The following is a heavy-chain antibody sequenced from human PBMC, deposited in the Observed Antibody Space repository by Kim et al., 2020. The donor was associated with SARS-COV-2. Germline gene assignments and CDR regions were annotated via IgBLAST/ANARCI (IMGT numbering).Heavy chain of an antibody. Sequence: GGSLRLSCTASGFTFSGYSMNWVRQAQGKGLEWVSYISSSSSTIHYADSVKGRFTISRDNAKNSLYLQMNSLRDEDTAVYFCARVYCSSTSCYQFEYWGQGTLVTVSS. D-gene: IGHD2-2*01. J-gene: IGHJ4*02. CDR1: GFTFSGYS. CDR3: ARVYCSSTSCYQFEY. V-gene: IGHV3-48*02. CDR2: ISSSSSTI.